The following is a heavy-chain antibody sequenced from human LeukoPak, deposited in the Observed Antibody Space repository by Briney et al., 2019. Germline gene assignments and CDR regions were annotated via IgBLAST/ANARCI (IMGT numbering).Heavy chain of an antibody. CDR3: AKDRGRLEWFGAAINFDY. D-gene: IGHD3-10*01. CDR2: ISWNSGSI. V-gene: IGHV3-9*01. CDR1: GFTFDDYA. J-gene: IGHJ4*02. Sequence: PGGSLRLSCTASGFTFDDYAMHWVRQAPGKGLEWVSGISWNSGSIGYADSVKGRFTISRDNAKNSLYLQMNSLRAEDTALYYCAKDRGRLEWFGAAINFDYWGQGTLVTVSS.